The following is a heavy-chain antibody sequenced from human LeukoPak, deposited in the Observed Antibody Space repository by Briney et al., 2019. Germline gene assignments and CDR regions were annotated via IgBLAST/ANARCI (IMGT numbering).Heavy chain of an antibody. Sequence: SETLSLTCTVSGVSISSSNSYWGWIRQPPGKGLEWIGSIYYSGNTYYNASLKSQVSISIDTSKNQFSLRLTSVTAADTAVYYCARQTGSGLFILPGGQGTLVTAPS. CDR2: IYYSGNT. CDR1: GVSISSSNSY. V-gene: IGHV4-39*01. CDR3: ARQTGSGLFILP. J-gene: IGHJ4*02. D-gene: IGHD3/OR15-3a*01.